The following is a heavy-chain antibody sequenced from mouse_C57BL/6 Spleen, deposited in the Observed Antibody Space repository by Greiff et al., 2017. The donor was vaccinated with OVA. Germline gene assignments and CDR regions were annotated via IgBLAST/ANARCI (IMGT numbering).Heavy chain of an antibody. CDR1: GFTFSSYA. V-gene: IGHV5-4*01. CDR3: ARGLTGRGYYFDY. J-gene: IGHJ2*01. D-gene: IGHD4-1*01. Sequence: EVQLVESGGGLVKPGGSLKLSCAASGFTFSSYAMSWVSQTPEKRLEWVATISDGGSYTYYPDNVKGRFTISRDNAKNNLYLQMSHLKSEDTAMYYCARGLTGRGYYFDYWGQGTTLTVSS. CDR2: ISDGGSYT.